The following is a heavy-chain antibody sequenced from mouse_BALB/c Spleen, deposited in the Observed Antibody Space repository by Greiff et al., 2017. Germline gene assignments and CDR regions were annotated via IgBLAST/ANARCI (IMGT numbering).Heavy chain of an antibody. V-gene: IGHV5-6-5*01. CDR3: ARGGTGHAMDY. D-gene: IGHD4-1*01. Sequence: EVKLMESGGGLVKPGGSLKLSCAASGFTFSSYAMSWVRQTPEKRLEWVASISSGGSTYYPDSVKGRFTISRDNARNILYLQMSSLRSEDTAMYYCARGGTGHAMDYWGQGTSVTVSS. CDR1: GFTFSSYA. J-gene: IGHJ4*01. CDR2: ISSGGST.